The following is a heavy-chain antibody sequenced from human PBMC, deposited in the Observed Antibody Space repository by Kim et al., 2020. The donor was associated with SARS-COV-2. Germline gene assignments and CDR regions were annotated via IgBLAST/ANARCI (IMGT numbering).Heavy chain of an antibody. Sequence: GGSLRLSCAASGFTFSSYGMHWVRQAPGKGLEWVAVISYDGSNKYYADSVKGRFTISRDNSKNTLYLQMNSLRAEDTAVYYCAKYSQVTQWEWYFDLWGRGTLVTVSS. D-gene: IGHD1-26*01. J-gene: IGHJ2*01. CDR3: AKYSQVTQWEWYFDL. V-gene: IGHV3-30*18. CDR2: ISYDGSNK. CDR1: GFTFSSYG.